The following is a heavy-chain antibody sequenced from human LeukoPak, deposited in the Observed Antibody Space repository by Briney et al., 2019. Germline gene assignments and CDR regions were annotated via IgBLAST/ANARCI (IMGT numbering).Heavy chain of an antibody. CDR3: AKGRPCSGSTCYGSYFDY. CDR1: GFTFSSYA. CDR2: ISGSGDST. Sequence: PGGSLRLSCAASGFTFSSYAMSWVRQAPGNGLEWVSGISGSGDSTYYADSVKGRFTISRDNSKNTLYLQMNSVRAEDTAVYYCAKGRPCSGSTCYGSYFDYWGQGTLVTVSA. J-gene: IGHJ4*02. D-gene: IGHD2-2*01. V-gene: IGHV3-23*01.